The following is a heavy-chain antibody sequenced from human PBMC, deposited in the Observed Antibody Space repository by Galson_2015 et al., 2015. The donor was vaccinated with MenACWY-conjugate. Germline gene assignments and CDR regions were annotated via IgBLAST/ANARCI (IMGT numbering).Heavy chain of an antibody. D-gene: IGHD3-10*01. CDR3: ARIWGMTIVRGSAPAAMDV. J-gene: IGHJ6*02. CDR2: INPGDSVT. V-gene: IGHV5-51*01. CDR1: DYIFTNYY. Sequence: QSGAEVKKPGESLTISCKASDYIFTNYYIAWVRLMAGKGLELMGIINPGDSVTIYSPSLQGQITISVDTSISTAYLRWSSLKASDTAMYYCARIWGMTIVRGSAPAAMDVWGQGATVTVSS.